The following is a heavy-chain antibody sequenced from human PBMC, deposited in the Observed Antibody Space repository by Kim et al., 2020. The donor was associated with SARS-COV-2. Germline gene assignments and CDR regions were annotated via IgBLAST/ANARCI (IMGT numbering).Heavy chain of an antibody. CDR3: ARGHDYSNRKWFDP. CDR2: INHSGST. CDR1: GGSFSGYY. J-gene: IGHJ5*02. D-gene: IGHD4-4*01. Sequence: SETLSLTCAVYGGSFSGYYWSWIRQPPGKGLEWIGEINHSGSTNYNPSLKSRVTISVDTSKNQFSLKLSSVTAADTAVYYCARGHDYSNRKWFDPWGQGTLVTVSS. V-gene: IGHV4-34*01.